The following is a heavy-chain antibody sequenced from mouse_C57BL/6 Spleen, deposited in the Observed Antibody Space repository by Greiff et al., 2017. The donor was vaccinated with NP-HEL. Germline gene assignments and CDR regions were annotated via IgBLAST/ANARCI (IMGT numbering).Heavy chain of an antibody. V-gene: IGHV1-42*01. CDR1: GYSFTGYY. CDR2: INPSTGGT. CDR3: ARKIFYYYGSSYFDY. D-gene: IGHD1-1*01. Sequence: EVQLQQSGPELVKPGASVKISCKASGYSFTGYYMNWVKQSPEKSLEWIGEINPSTGGTTYNQKFKAKATLTVDKSSSTAYMQLKSLTSEDSAVYYCARKIFYYYGSSYFDYWGQGTTLTVSS. J-gene: IGHJ2*01.